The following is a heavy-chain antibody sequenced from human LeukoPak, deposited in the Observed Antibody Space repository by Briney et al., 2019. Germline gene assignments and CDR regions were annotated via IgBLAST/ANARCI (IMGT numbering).Heavy chain of an antibody. CDR2: ISYDGSNK. V-gene: IGHV3-30-3*01. Sequence: GGSLRLSCAASGLTFSSYAMHWVRQAPGKGLEWVAVISYDGSNKYYADSVKGRFTISRDNSKNTLYLQMNSLRAENTAVYYCARPVHTAMITLFSYWGQGTLVTVSS. D-gene: IGHD5-18*01. J-gene: IGHJ4*02. CDR3: ARPVHTAMITLFSY. CDR1: GLTFSSYA.